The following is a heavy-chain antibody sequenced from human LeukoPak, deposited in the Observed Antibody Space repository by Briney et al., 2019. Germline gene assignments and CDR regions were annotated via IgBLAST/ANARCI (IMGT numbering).Heavy chain of an antibody. V-gene: IGHV3-21*01. D-gene: IGHD2-21*02. CDR3: ARDDFYYYYGMDV. Sequence: GGSLRLSCAASGFTFSSYSMNWVRQAPGKGLEWVSSISSSSSSIYSADSVKGRFTISRDNAKNSLYLQMNSLRAEDTAVYYCARDDFYYYYGMDVWGQGTTVTVSS. CDR2: ISSSSSSI. J-gene: IGHJ6*02. CDR1: GFTFSSYS.